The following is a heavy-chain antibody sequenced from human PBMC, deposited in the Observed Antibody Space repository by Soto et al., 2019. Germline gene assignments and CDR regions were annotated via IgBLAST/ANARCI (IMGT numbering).Heavy chain of an antibody. D-gene: IGHD3-22*01. CDR1: GYTLTRYS. J-gene: IGHJ4*02. CDR3: AILGTYYFDNSDNYFDF. V-gene: IGHV1-3*01. Sequence: ASVKVSCKASGYTLTRYSIHRVRQAPGQSLEWMGWINAGNGNTKFSQKFQGRVTITRDTSASTAYMGLRGLRSEDTAVYYCAILGTYYFDNSDNYFDFWGQGTLVTVSS. CDR2: INAGNGNT.